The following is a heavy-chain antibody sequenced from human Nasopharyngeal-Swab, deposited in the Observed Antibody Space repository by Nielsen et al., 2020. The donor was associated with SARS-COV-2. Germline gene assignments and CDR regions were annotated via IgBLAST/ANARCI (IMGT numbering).Heavy chain of an antibody. V-gene: IGHV4-39*01. CDR3: VRRSDLFDSRGYS. CDR2: LLSSGSS. Sequence: SETLSLTCTVSGDSVTTGDYYRGWIRQPPGEGLEWIGSLLSSGSSYSNPSLKSRVSISVDTSKNQFSLKLTSVTAADTAVYYCVRRSDLFDSRGYSLGQGTLVTVSS. D-gene: IGHD3-22*01. CDR1: GDSVTTGDYY. J-gene: IGHJ5*02.